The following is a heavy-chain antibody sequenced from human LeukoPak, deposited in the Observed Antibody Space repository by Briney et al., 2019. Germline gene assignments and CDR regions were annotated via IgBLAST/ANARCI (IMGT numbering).Heavy chain of an antibody. D-gene: IGHD3-10*02. CDR2: ISSTSSYI. CDR1: GFTFSTYT. CDR3: AELGITMIGGV. Sequence: GGSLRLSCAAPGFTFSTYTMNWVRQAPGKGLEWVSSISSTSSYIYYADSLKGRFTISRDNANNSLYLQMNSLRAEDTAVYYCAELGITMIGGVWGKGTTVTISS. V-gene: IGHV3-21*01. J-gene: IGHJ6*04.